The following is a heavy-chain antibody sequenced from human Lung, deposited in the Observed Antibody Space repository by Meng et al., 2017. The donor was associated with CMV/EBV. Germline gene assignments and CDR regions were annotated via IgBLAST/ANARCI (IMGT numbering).Heavy chain of an antibody. Sequence: ASVXVSXKASGYTFTTYSISWLRQAPGQGLEWMAWISTDNGNTKYAENLQGRLTVTTDTSTTTAYMELRSLRSDDTAVYYCAKDVRTWEPTEGKDVWVQGTXVTVSS. V-gene: IGHV1-18*01. CDR3: AKDVRTWEPTEGKDV. CDR1: GYTFTTYS. J-gene: IGHJ6*02. CDR2: ISTDNGNT. D-gene: IGHD1-26*01.